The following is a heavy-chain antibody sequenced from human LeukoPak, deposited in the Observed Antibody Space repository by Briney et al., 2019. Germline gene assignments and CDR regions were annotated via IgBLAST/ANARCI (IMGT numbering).Heavy chain of an antibody. CDR1: GFTFSSYS. Sequence: GGSLRLSCAASGFTFSSYSMNWVRQAPGKGLEWVSSISSSSSYIYYADSVKGRFTTSRDNAKNSLYLQMNSLRAEDTAVYYCARGAAASGYYFDYWGQGTLVTVSS. V-gene: IGHV3-21*01. CDR3: ARGAAASGYYFDY. CDR2: ISSSSSYI. J-gene: IGHJ4*02. D-gene: IGHD3-3*01.